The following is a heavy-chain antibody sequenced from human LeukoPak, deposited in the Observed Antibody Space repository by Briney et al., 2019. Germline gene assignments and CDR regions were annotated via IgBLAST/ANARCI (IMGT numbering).Heavy chain of an antibody. CDR2: IWYDGSNK. CDR3: AKDGTMVRGVSGY. J-gene: IGHJ4*02. V-gene: IGHV3-33*06. Sequence: GGSLRLSCAASGFTFSSYGMHWVRQAPGKGLEWVAVIWYDGSNKYYADSVKGRFTISRDNSKNTLYLQMNSLRAEDTAVYYCAKDGTMVRGVSGYWGQGTLVTVSS. CDR1: GFTFSSYG. D-gene: IGHD3-10*01.